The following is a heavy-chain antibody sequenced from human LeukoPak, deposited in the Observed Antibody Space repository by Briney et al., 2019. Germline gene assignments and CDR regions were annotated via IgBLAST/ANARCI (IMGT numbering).Heavy chain of an antibody. CDR3: ARYGRSPYFDD. Sequence: ASVKVSCKASGYIFTNYHMHWVRQAPGQGLEWMGIINPSGGSTSYAQKFQGRVTMTRDMSTSIVYMELSSLRSEDMAMYYCARYGRSPYFDDWGQGTLVTVSS. CDR1: GYIFTNYH. V-gene: IGHV1-46*01. CDR2: INPSGGST. J-gene: IGHJ4*02. D-gene: IGHD4-17*01.